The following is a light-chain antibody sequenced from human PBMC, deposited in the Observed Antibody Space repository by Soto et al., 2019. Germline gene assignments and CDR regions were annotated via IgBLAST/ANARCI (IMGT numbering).Light chain of an antibody. CDR1: SSDVGGYNY. Sequence: QSALTQPASVSGSPGQSITISCTGTSSDVGGYNYVSWYQQHPGKAPKLMIYEVSNRPSGVSNRFSGAKSGNTASLTISGLQAEYGADYYCIAYTSSSTLVFGRGTKLTVL. J-gene: IGLJ3*02. V-gene: IGLV2-14*01. CDR2: EVS. CDR3: IAYTSSSTLV.